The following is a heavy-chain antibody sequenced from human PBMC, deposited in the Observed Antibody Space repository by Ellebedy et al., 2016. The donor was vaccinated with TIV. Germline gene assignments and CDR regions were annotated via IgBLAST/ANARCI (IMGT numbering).Heavy chain of an antibody. D-gene: IGHD2-21*02. Sequence: PGGSLRLSCAASGFTFSPYAMAWVRQAPGKGLEWVSGIVGSGAEKYADSVKGRFTISRDNSKRTVDLQMRSMRAEDTAVYFCAKDRTSGDGYWVFDSWGQGTMVSVSS. CDR1: GFTFSPYA. J-gene: IGHJ4*02. V-gene: IGHV3-23*01. CDR2: IVGSGA. CDR3: AKDRTSGDGYWVFDS.